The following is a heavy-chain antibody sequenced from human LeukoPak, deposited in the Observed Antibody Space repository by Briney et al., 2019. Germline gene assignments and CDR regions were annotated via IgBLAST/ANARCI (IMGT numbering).Heavy chain of an antibody. Sequence: PGGSLRLSCAASGFTFSSQGMSWVRQAPGKGLEWVSGISGSGGSTYYADSVKGRFTISRDNAKNSLYLQMNSLRAEDTAVYYCARDPSAAFDYWGQGTLVTVSS. CDR2: ISGSGGST. CDR3: ARDPSAAFDY. J-gene: IGHJ4*02. CDR1: GFTFSSQG. V-gene: IGHV3-23*01. D-gene: IGHD2-15*01.